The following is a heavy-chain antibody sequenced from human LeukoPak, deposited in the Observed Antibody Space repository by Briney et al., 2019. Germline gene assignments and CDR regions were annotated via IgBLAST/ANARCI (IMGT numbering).Heavy chain of an antibody. D-gene: IGHD4-17*01. CDR2: VNPSGGST. CDR3: ARDLYGDYGLDY. V-gene: IGHV1-46*01. CDR1: GYTFTSNY. Sequence: ASVKVSRKASGYTFTSNYIHWVRQAPGQGLEWMGIVNPSGGSTSYAQKFQGRVTMTRDTSTSTVYMELSSLRSEDTAVYYCARDLYGDYGLDYWGQGTLVTVSS. J-gene: IGHJ4*02.